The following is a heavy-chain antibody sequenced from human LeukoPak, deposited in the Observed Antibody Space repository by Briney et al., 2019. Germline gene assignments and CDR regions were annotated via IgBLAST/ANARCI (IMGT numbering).Heavy chain of an antibody. D-gene: IGHD5-18*01. Sequence: SETLSLTCNVSGYSMTSHYWSWIRQPAGQGLEWIGRIYSSGSTTYNPSLKTRVTMSVDTSKNQFSLNLSSVTAADTALYYCASGRGYMNAHYYFDYWGQGTLVTVSS. CDR2: IYSSGST. CDR3: ASGRGYMNAHYYFDY. J-gene: IGHJ4*02. V-gene: IGHV4-4*07. CDR1: GYSMTSHY.